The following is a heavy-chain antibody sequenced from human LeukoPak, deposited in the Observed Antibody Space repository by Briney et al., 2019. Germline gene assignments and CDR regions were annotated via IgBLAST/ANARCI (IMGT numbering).Heavy chain of an antibody. CDR1: GGSISSYY. CDR2: IYTSGST. Sequence: SETLSLTCTVSGGSISSYYWSWIRQPAGKGLEWIGRIYTSGSTNYNPSLKSRVTMSVDTSKNQFSLKLSSVTAADTAVYYCASSLRSPHYDFWSGYWYWFDPWGQGTLVTVSS. CDR3: ASSLRSPHYDFWSGYWYWFDP. J-gene: IGHJ5*02. D-gene: IGHD3-3*01. V-gene: IGHV4-4*07.